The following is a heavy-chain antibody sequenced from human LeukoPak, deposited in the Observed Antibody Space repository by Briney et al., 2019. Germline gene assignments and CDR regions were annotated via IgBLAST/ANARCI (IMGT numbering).Heavy chain of an antibody. Sequence: PGGSLRLSCAASGFTFSSYGMSWVRQAPGKGLEWVSGISGSGGRTYYADSVKGRFTISRDNSKNTLYLQMNSLRAEDTAVYYCTTDHVGATVEFDSWGQGTLVTVSS. J-gene: IGHJ4*02. CDR1: GFTFSSYG. CDR2: ISGSGGRT. CDR3: TTDHVGATVEFDS. D-gene: IGHD1-26*01. V-gene: IGHV3-23*01.